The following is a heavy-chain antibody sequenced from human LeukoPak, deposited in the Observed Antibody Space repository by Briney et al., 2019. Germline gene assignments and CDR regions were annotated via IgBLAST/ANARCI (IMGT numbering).Heavy chain of an antibody. CDR3: ARAPYYYGSGGTGSIDY. CDR2: INSDGSST. J-gene: IGHJ4*02. CDR1: GFTFSSYG. V-gene: IGHV3-74*01. D-gene: IGHD3-10*01. Sequence: GGSLRLSCAASGFTFSSYGMHWVRQAPGKGLVWVSRINSDGSSTSYADSVKGRFTISRDNAKNTLYLQMNSLRAEDTAVYYCARAPYYYGSGGTGSIDYWGQGTLVTVSS.